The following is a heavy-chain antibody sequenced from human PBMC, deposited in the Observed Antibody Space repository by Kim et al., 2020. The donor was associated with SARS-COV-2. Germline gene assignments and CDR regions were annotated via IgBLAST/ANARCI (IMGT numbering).Heavy chain of an antibody. CDR2: ISAYNGNT. D-gene: IGHD3-9*01. J-gene: IGHJ6*02. V-gene: IGHV1-18*04. CDR1: GYTFTSYG. Sequence: ASVKVSCKASGYTFTSYGISWVRQAPGQGLEWMGWISAYNGNTNYAQKLQGRVTMTTDTSTSTAYMELRSLRSDDTAVYYCARDQHKYYDILTGYYIGGNYYGMDVWGQGTTVTVSS. CDR3: ARDQHKYYDILTGYYIGGNYYGMDV.